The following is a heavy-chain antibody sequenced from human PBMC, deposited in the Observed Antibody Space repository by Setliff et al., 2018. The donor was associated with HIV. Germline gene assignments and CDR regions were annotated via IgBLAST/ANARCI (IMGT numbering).Heavy chain of an antibody. Sequence: LSLTCTVSGASINRSRYYWSWIRQLPGKGLEWIGYIYYSGSTNYNPSLKSRVTMSVDTSENQFSLKLSSVTAADTAVYYCARHMKIISLIRGVIRTGDYYYMDVWGKGTTVTVS. CDR2: IYYSGST. J-gene: IGHJ6*03. CDR1: GASINRSRYY. V-gene: IGHV4-61*05. D-gene: IGHD3-10*01. CDR3: ARHMKIISLIRGVIRTGDYYYMDV.